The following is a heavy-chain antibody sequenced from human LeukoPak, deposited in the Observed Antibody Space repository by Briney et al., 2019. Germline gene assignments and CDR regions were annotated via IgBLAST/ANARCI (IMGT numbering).Heavy chain of an antibody. D-gene: IGHD2-2*01. CDR3: AREYCSSTSCYGFDY. V-gene: IGHV3-23*01. J-gene: IGHJ4*02. CDR2: ISGSGSGGST. CDR1: GFTFSSSA. Sequence: PGGSLRLSCAASGFTFSSSAMSWVRQAPGKGLEWVSNISGSGSGGSTYYADSVKGRFTISRDNSKNTLYLQMNSLRAEDTAVYYCAREYCSSTSCYGFDYWGQGTLVTVSS.